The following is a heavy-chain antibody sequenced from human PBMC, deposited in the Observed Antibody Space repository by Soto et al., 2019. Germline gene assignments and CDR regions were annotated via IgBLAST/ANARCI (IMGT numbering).Heavy chain of an antibody. CDR3: TRWHYDRSGYSIPFDY. CDR2: SRSKAYGGTT. Sequence: GGSLRLSCTASGCTFGDYAMSWVLQAPWKGLEWVWFSRSKAYGGTTEYAASVKGRFTISRDDSKSIAYLQMNSLKTEDTAVYYCTRWHYDRSGYSIPFDYWGQGTLVTVSS. J-gene: IGHJ4*02. CDR1: GCTFGDYA. D-gene: IGHD3-22*01. V-gene: IGHV3-49*04.